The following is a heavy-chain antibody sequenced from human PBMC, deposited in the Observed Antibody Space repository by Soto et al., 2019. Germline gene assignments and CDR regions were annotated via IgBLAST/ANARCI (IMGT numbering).Heavy chain of an antibody. CDR3: ARGSAYYYDSSGYYLDY. V-gene: IGHV3-30-3*01. J-gene: IGHJ4*02. CDR2: ISYDGSNK. D-gene: IGHD3-22*01. Sequence: PVGSLRPSCAASGFTFSSYAMHWVRQAPGKGLEWVAVISYDGSNKYYADSVKGRFTISRDNSKNTLYLQMNSLRAEDTTVYYCARGSAYYYDSSGYYLDYWGQGTLVTVSS. CDR1: GFTFSSYA.